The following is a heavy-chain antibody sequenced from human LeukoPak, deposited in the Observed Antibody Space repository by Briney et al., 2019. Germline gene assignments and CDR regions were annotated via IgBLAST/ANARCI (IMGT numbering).Heavy chain of an antibody. J-gene: IGHJ4*02. V-gene: IGHV4-4*02. CDR3: ARALISREGLDY. CDR1: GATIGSSYW. CDR2: IYQSGTI. D-gene: IGHD2-2*01. Sequence: SETLSLTCAVSGATIGSSYWWTWVRQSPGKGLEWIGEIYQSGTINYNPSLKSRVTMSVDKSKNQFSLKLISVTAADTAVYYCARALISREGLDYWGPGTLVSVSS.